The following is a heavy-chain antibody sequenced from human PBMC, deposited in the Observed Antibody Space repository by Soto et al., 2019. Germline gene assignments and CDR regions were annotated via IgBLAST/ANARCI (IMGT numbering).Heavy chain of an antibody. V-gene: IGHV4-31*03. Sequence: ASETLSLTCTVSGGSISSGGYYWSWIRQHPGKGLEWIGYIYYSGSTYYNPSLKSRVTISVDTSKNQFSLKLSSVTAADTAVYYCARYSSTSRVDYWGQGTLVTVSS. D-gene: IGHD2-2*01. CDR3: ARYSSTSRVDY. J-gene: IGHJ4*02. CDR1: GGSISSGGYY. CDR2: IYYSGST.